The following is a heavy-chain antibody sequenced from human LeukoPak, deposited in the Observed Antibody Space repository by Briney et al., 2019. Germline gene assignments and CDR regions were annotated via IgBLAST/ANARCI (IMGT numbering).Heavy chain of an antibody. V-gene: IGHV3-30*04. CDR1: GFTFSSYT. CDR2: ILFDGSNE. D-gene: IGHD6-19*01. J-gene: IGHJ4*02. Sequence: PGGSLRLSCAASGFTFSSYTMHWVRQAPGKGLEWVTAILFDGSNEYYADSVKGRFTISRDNSKNTLFLQMNSLRPEDTSTYYCVRGYSSGRSYHFDYWGQGTLVTVSS. CDR3: VRGYSSGRSYHFDY.